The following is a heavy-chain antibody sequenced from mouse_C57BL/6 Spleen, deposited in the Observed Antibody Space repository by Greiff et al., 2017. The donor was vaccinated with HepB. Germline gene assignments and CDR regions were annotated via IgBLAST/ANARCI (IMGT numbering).Heavy chain of an antibody. J-gene: IGHJ3*01. CDR1: GYTFTSYW. D-gene: IGHD2-4*01. Sequence: VQLQQPGAELVMPGASVKLSCKASGYTFTSYWMHWVKQRPGQGLEWIGEIDPSDSYTNYNQKIKGKSTLTVDKSSSTAYMQLSSLTSEDSAVYYCAREGMITTPGFAYWGQGTLVTVSA. V-gene: IGHV1-69*01. CDR2: IDPSDSYT. CDR3: AREGMITTPGFAY.